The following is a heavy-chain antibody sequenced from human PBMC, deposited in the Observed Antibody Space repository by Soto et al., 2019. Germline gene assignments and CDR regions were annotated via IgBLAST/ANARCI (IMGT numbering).Heavy chain of an antibody. CDR3: ARDRSYDFWSGYHNWFDP. CDR1: GSSISSYY. J-gene: IGHJ5*02. CDR2: IYTSGST. D-gene: IGHD3-3*01. V-gene: IGHV4-4*07. Sequence: PSETLTLTCTLSGSSISSYYWSWIRQPAGKGLEWIGRIYTSGSTNYNPSLKSRVTMSVDTSKNQFSLKLSSVTAADTAVYYCARDRSYDFWSGYHNWFDPWGQGTLVTVSS.